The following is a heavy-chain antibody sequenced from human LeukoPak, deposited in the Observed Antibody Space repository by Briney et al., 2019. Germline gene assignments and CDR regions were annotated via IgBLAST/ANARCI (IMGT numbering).Heavy chain of an antibody. V-gene: IGHV4-30-2*01. D-gene: IGHD3-3*01. CDR3: ASNLRPGLLEDAFDI. CDR2: IYHSGST. CDR1: GGSISSGGYS. J-gene: IGHJ3*02. Sequence: PSETLSLTCAVSGGSISSGGYSWSWIRQPPGKGLEWIGYIYHSGSTYYNPSLKSRVTISVDRSKNQFSLKLSSVAAADTAVYYCASNLRPGLLEDAFDIWGQGTMVTVSS.